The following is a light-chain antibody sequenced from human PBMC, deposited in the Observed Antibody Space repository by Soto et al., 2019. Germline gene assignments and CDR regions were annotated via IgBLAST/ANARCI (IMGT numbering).Light chain of an antibody. CDR2: DVT. CDR1: SSDVGGYNY. V-gene: IGLV2-11*01. J-gene: IGLJ1*01. CDR3: CSYAGSYSYV. Sequence: QSALTQPRSVSGSPGQSVAISCTGTSSDVGGYNYVSWYQQHPGKAPKLMIYDVTKRPSGVPDRFSASESGNTASLTISGLQADDEADYYCCSYAGSYSYVFGTGTKLTVL.